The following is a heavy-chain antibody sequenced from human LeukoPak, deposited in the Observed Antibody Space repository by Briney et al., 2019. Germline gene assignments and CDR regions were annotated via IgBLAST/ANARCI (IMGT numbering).Heavy chain of an antibody. CDR2: MSPDSGYT. D-gene: IGHD5-12*01. J-gene: IGHJ4*02. Sequence: SVKVSCKASGYTFTSYDITWVRQATGQGLEWMGWMSPDSGYTGYAQTFQGRVSLTRNTSVSTAFMELSSLRSEDTAVYYCEIYTGYDSFWGQGTLVTVSS. CDR3: EIYTGYDSF. CDR1: GYTFTSYD. V-gene: IGHV1-8*01.